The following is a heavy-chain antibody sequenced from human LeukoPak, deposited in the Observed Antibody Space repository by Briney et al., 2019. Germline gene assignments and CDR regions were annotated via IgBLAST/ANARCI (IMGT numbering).Heavy chain of an antibody. CDR1: GYTFTSSG. D-gene: IGHD3-22*01. CDR2: ISAYNGNT. J-gene: IGHJ4*02. Sequence: ASVKVSCKASGYTFTSSGISWVRQSPGQELEWRGWISAYNGNTNYAQKLQGRVTMTTDTSTSTAYMELRSLRSDDTAVYYCARDSDPMTNGLIDYWGQGTLVTVSS. V-gene: IGHV1-18*01. CDR3: ARDSDPMTNGLIDY.